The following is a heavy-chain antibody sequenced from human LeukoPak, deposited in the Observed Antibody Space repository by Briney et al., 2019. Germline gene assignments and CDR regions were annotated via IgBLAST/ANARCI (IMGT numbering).Heavy chain of an antibody. D-gene: IGHD5-24*01. Sequence: GRSLRLSCAASRFTFSSYGLHWVRQAPGKGLECVAVISKDGSNEHYADPGKGRFTISRDNSKNTLYLQMNSLRTEDTAVYCCVRDRGDGYNQIDYWGQGTLVTVSS. J-gene: IGHJ4*02. CDR2: ISKDGSNE. CDR1: RFTFSSYG. CDR3: VRDRGDGYNQIDY. V-gene: IGHV3-30*04.